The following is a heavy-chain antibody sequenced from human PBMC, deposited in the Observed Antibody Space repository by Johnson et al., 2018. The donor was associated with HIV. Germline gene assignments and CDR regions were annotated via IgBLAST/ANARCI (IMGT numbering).Heavy chain of an antibody. D-gene: IGHD3-16*01. Sequence: QVQLVESGGGVVQPGGSLRLSCAASGFTFSSYGMHWVRQAPGKGLEWVAFIRSDGSNKYYVDSVKGRFTISRDNSKNTLYLQMNSLRAEDTAVYYCARDVKVCAFDIWGQGTMVTVSS. J-gene: IGHJ3*02. CDR3: ARDVKVCAFDI. CDR2: IRSDGSNK. CDR1: GFTFSSYG. V-gene: IGHV3-30*02.